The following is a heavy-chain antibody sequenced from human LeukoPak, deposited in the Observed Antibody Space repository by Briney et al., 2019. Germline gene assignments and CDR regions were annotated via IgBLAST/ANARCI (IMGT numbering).Heavy chain of an antibody. Sequence: SETLSLTCTVSGGSISSSSYYWGWIRQPPGKGLEWIGSIYYSGSAYYNPSLKSRVTISVDTSKNQFSLKLSSVTAADTAVYYCESAYSSGWYYFDYWGQGTLVTVSS. V-gene: IGHV4-39*01. CDR2: IYYSGSA. CDR3: ESAYSSGWYYFDY. CDR1: GGSISSSSYY. D-gene: IGHD6-19*01. J-gene: IGHJ4*02.